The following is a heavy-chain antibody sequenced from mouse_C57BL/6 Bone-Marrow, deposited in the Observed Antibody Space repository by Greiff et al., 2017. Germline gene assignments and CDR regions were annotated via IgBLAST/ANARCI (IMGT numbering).Heavy chain of an antibody. V-gene: IGHV5-4*01. Sequence: EVHLVESGGGLVKPGGSLKLSCAASGFTFSSYALSWVRQTPEKRLEWVATFSDGGSYTYYPDTVKGRFTISRDNAKNNLYLQMSHLKSEDTAMYYCARDDYDAWFAYWGQGTLVTVSA. D-gene: IGHD2-4*01. CDR2: FSDGGSYT. J-gene: IGHJ3*01. CDR1: GFTFSSYA. CDR3: ARDDYDAWFAY.